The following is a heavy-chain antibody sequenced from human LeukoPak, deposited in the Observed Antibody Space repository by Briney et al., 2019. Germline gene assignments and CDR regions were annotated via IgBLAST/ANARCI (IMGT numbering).Heavy chain of an antibody. V-gene: IGHV1-69*05. Sequence: GASVKVSCKASGGTFSSYAISWVRQAPGQGLEWVGRIIPIFSTADYAQKFQGRVTITTNESTSTAYMELSSLRSEDTAVYYCAREWELHWFDYWGQGTLVTVSS. CDR3: AREWELHWFDY. CDR1: GGTFSSYA. J-gene: IGHJ4*02. D-gene: IGHD1-26*01. CDR2: IIPIFSTA.